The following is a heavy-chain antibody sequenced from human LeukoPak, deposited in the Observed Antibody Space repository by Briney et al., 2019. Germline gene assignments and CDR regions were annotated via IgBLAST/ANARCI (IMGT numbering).Heavy chain of an antibody. CDR2: IKQDGGAR. Sequence: GGSLRLSCAASGFIVRDYWMNWVRQAPGQGLEWLANIKQDGGARYYVGSVKGRFTISSDSAKSLVYLQMDSLRAEDTATYYCARGYNGGSNYWGQGTLVTVSS. V-gene: IGHV3-7*01. D-gene: IGHD3-16*01. CDR3: ARGYNGGSNY. CDR1: GFIVRDYW. J-gene: IGHJ4*02.